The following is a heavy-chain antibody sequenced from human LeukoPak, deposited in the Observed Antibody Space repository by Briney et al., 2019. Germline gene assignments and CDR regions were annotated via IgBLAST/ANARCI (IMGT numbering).Heavy chain of an antibody. D-gene: IGHD1-7*01. Sequence: GGSLRLSCAASGFTFSIYAMSWVRQAPGKGLEWVSSITSRDGGTFYTNPVKGRFTISRDNSKNTLYLQMNSLRAEDTAVYYCAKVANWNYVLLDYWGQGTLVTVSS. CDR1: GFTFSIYA. CDR3: AKVANWNYVLLDY. CDR2: ITSRDGGT. J-gene: IGHJ4*02. V-gene: IGHV3-23*01.